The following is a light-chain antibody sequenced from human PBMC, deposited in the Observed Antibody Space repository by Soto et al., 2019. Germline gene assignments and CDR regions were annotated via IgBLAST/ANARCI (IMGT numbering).Light chain of an antibody. CDR3: SSYTSTSTYV. V-gene: IGLV2-14*01. CDR2: DVT. CDR1: SSDVGGYNY. J-gene: IGLJ1*01. Sequence: SVLTQPASVSGSPGQSITISCTGTSSDVGGYNYVSWYQQHPGKAPKFMIYDVTNRPSGVSNRFSGSKSGNTASLTISGLQAEDEADYYCSSYTSTSTYVFGTGTKVTVL.